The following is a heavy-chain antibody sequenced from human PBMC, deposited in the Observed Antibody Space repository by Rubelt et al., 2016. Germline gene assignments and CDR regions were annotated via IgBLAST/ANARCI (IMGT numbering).Heavy chain of an antibody. CDR1: GYSFTSYW. J-gene: IGHJ3*02. CDR3: ARLRGSPQGAAFDI. Sequence: EVQLVQSGAEVKKPGESLKISCKGSGYSFTSYWISWVRQMPGNGLEWMGRIDPSDSYTNYSPAFQGHVTNSTDKSISTAYRQWSSLKALDTAMYYCARLRGSPQGAAFDIWGQGTMVTVSS. V-gene: IGHV5-10-1*01. CDR2: IDPSDSYT. D-gene: IGHD1-26*01.